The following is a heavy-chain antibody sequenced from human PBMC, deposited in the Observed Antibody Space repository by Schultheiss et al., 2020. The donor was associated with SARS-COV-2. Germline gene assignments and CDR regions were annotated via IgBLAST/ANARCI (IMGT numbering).Heavy chain of an antibody. CDR2: IYSGGST. CDR3: ANPKVTASFNYYYGMDV. D-gene: IGHD4-23*01. V-gene: IGHV3-23*03. J-gene: IGHJ6*02. Sequence: GGSLRLSCAASGFTFSSYEMNWVRQAPGKGLEWVSVIYSGGSTYYADSVKGRFTISRDNSKNTLYLQMNSLRAEDTAVYYCANPKVTASFNYYYGMDVWGQGTTVTVSS. CDR1: GFTFSSYE.